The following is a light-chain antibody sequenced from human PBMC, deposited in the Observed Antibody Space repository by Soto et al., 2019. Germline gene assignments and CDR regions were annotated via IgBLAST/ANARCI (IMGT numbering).Light chain of an antibody. Sequence: EIVLTQSPATLSSFPGDRVTLSCRASQYINTRLAWYQHRPGQAPRLLIYHTSNRATGIPARFSGSGSGTDFTPTISSLEPEDFAVYYCQQRSNWPPAWTFGQGTKVDIK. J-gene: IGKJ1*01. CDR1: QYINTR. CDR3: QQRSNWPPAWT. V-gene: IGKV3-11*01. CDR2: HTS.